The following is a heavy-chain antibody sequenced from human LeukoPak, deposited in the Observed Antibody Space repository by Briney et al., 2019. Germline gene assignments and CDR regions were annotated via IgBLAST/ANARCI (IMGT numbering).Heavy chain of an antibody. CDR3: ARGLRDGYNYVNYFDY. D-gene: IGHD5-24*01. CDR1: GGSVNSDRYY. J-gene: IGHJ4*02. V-gene: IGHV4-31*03. Sequence: SETLSLTCTVSGGSVNSDRYYWTWIRQHPEKGLECIGYIYYSGSTYYNPSLKSRVTISVDTSKSQFSLKLSSVTAADTAVYYCARGLRDGYNYVNYFDYWGQGALVTVYS. CDR2: IYYSGST.